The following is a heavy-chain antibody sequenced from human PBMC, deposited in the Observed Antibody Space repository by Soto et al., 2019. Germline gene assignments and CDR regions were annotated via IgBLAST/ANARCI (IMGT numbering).Heavy chain of an antibody. CDR3: ARGARFGELFFPDFDY. Sequence: SETLSLTCAVYGGSFSGYYWSWIRQPPGKGLEWIGEINHSGSTNYNPSLKSRVTISVDTSKNQFSLKLSSVTAADTAVYYCARGARFGELFFPDFDYWGQGTLVTLSS. CDR1: GGSFSGYY. V-gene: IGHV4-34*01. CDR2: INHSGST. D-gene: IGHD3-10*01. J-gene: IGHJ4*02.